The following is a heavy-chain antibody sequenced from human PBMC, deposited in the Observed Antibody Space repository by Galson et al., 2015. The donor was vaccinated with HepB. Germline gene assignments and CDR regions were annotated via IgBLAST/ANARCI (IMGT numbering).Heavy chain of an antibody. CDR2: ISGYGGRT. J-gene: IGHJ4*02. CDR1: GFTFSSYA. Sequence: SLRLSCAASGFTFSSYALSWVRQAPGKGLEWVSTISGYGGRTYYSDSVRGRFTISRDNSRNTLYLQVNSLGAEDMAVYYCAKVRRRSDNIDLNYFDYWGQGTLVTVSS. V-gene: IGHV3-23*01. D-gene: IGHD3-9*01. CDR3: AKVRRRSDNIDLNYFDY.